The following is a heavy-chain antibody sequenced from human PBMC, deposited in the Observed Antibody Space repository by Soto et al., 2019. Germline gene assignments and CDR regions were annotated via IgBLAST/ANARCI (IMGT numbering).Heavy chain of an antibody. CDR2: IWYDGSNK. J-gene: IGHJ4*02. CDR1: GFTFSSYG. V-gene: IGHV3-33*01. CDR3: ARDVGYGDYGWALDY. Sequence: QVQLVESGGGVVQPGRSLRLSCAASGFTFSSYGMHWVRQAPGKGPEWVAVIWYDGSNKYYADSVKGRFTISRDNSKNTLYLQMNSLRAEDTAVYYCARDVGYGDYGWALDYWGQGTLVTVSS. D-gene: IGHD4-17*01.